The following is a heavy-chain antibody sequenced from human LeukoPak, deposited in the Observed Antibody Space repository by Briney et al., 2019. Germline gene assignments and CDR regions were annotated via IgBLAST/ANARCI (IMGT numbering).Heavy chain of an antibody. Sequence: GASVKVSCKASGYTFTSYYMHWVRQAPGQGLEWMGIINPSGGSTSYAQKFQGRVTMTRDTSTSTVYMELSSLRSEDTAVYYCAREHYYDSSGYYHAEFDYWGQGTLVTVSS. CDR1: GYTFTSYY. D-gene: IGHD3-22*01. J-gene: IGHJ4*02. CDR3: AREHYYDSSGYYHAEFDY. CDR2: INPSGGST. V-gene: IGHV1-46*01.